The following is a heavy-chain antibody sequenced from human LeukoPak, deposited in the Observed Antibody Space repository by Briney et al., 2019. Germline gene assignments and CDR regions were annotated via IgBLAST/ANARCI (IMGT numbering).Heavy chain of an antibody. CDR3: AQDLNSSGWLFDY. CDR1: GFTFSSYG. Sequence: PGRSLRLSCAASGFTFSSYGMHWVRQAPGKGLEWVAVISYDGSNKYYADSVKGRFTISRDNSKNTLYLQMNSLRAEDTAVYYCAQDLNSSGWLFDYWGQGTLVTVSS. D-gene: IGHD6-19*01. CDR2: ISYDGSNK. V-gene: IGHV3-30*18. J-gene: IGHJ4*02.